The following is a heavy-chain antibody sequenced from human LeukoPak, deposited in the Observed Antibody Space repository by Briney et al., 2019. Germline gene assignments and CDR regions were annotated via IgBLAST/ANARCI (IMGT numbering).Heavy chain of an antibody. D-gene: IGHD3-22*01. CDR3: ARAGITMIVVDY. CDR2: IYYSGST. J-gene: IGHJ4*02. CDR1: GGSISSSSYY. V-gene: IGHV4-39*07. Sequence: SETLSPTCTVSGGSISSSSYYWGWIRQPPGKGLEWIGSIYYSGSTYYNPSLKSRVTISVDTSKNQFSLKLSSVTAADTAVYYCARAGITMIVVDYWGQGTLVTVSS.